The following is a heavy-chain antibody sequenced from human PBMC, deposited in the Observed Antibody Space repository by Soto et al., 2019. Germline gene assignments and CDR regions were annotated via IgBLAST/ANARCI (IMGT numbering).Heavy chain of an antibody. CDR2: ISSSSSYI. CDR3: ARGDNIRIAVAAPDAFDI. D-gene: IGHD6-19*01. Sequence: PVGSLRLSCSASGFTFSSYSMNWVRQAPGKGLEWVSSISSSSSYIYYADSVKGRFTISRDNAKNSLYLQMNSLRAEDTAVYYCARGDNIRIAVAAPDAFDIWGQGTMVTVSS. V-gene: IGHV3-21*01. J-gene: IGHJ3*02. CDR1: GFTFSSYS.